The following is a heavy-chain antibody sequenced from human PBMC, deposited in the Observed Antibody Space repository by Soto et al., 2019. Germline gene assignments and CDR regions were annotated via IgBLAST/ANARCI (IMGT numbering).Heavy chain of an antibody. J-gene: IGHJ4*02. CDR2: ISSSSSTI. CDR3: ASWYYDFWSGYLEYFDY. V-gene: IGHV3-48*01. Sequence: GGSLRLSCAASGFTFSSYSMNWVRQAPGKGLEWVSYISSSSSTIYYADSVKGRFTISRDNAKNSLYLQMNSLRAEDTAVYYCASWYYDFWSGYLEYFDYWGQGTLVTVSS. D-gene: IGHD3-3*01. CDR1: GFTFSSYS.